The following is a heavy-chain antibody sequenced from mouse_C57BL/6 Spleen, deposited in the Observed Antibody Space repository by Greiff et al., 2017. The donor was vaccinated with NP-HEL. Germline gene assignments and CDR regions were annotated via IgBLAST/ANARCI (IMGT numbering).Heavy chain of an antibody. D-gene: IGHD2-2*01. V-gene: IGHV1-26*01. CDR1: GYTFTDYY. Sequence: EVQLQQSGPELVKPGASVQISCKASGYTFTDYYMHWVKQSHGKSLEWIGDINPNNGGTSYNQKFKGKATLTVDKFSSTAYMALRSLTSEDSAVYYCARRGGYDDYAMDYWGQGTSVTVSS. J-gene: IGHJ4*01. CDR3: ARRGGYDDYAMDY. CDR2: INPNNGGT.